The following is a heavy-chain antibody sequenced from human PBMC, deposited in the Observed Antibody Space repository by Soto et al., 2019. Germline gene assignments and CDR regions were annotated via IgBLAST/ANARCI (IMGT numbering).Heavy chain of an antibody. D-gene: IGHD3-10*01. Sequence: GASVKVSCKASGYTFTGYYMHWVRQAPGQGLEWMGWINPNSGGTNYAQKFQGWVTMTRDTSISTAYMELSRLRSDDTAVYYCARDRVTMVRGVNYYYYGMDVWGQGTTVTVSS. CDR3: ARDRVTMVRGVNYYYYGMDV. J-gene: IGHJ6*02. CDR2: INPNSGGT. V-gene: IGHV1-2*04. CDR1: GYTFTGYY.